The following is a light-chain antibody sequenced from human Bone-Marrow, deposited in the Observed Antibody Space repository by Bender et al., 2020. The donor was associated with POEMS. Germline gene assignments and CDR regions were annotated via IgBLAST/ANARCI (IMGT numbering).Light chain of an antibody. CDR1: SSDVGTYSL. V-gene: IGLV2-23*01. Sequence: QSALTQPASVSGSPGQSITISCTGTSSDVGTYSLVSWYQQHPGRAPKLIIYEGSERPSGVSYRFSGSKSGNTASLTISGLQADDEADYYCCSYAGSSTRFGTGTKVTVL. CDR2: EGS. CDR3: CSYAGSSTR. J-gene: IGLJ1*01.